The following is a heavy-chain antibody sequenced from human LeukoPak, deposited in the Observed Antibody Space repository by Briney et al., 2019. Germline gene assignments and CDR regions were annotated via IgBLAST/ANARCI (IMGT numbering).Heavy chain of an antibody. CDR2: INPSGGST. Sequence: GASVNVSCKASGYTFTSYYMHWVRQAPGQGLEWMGIINPSGGSTSYAQKFQGRVTMTRDTSTTTVYMELSSLRSEGTAVYYCARGSGGSHGWFDPWGQGTLVTVSS. CDR3: ARGSGGSHGWFDP. V-gene: IGHV1-46*01. CDR1: GYTFTSYY. D-gene: IGHD2-15*01. J-gene: IGHJ5*02.